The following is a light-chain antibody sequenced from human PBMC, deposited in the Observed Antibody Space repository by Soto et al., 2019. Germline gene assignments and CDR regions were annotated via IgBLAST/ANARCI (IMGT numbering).Light chain of an antibody. CDR1: SSNIGAGYD. CDR3: QSYDSSLSNSM. Sequence: QSVLTQSPSVSGAPGQRVTISCTGSSSNIGAGYDVHWYQQFPGTAPKLLIYGNNNRPSGVPDRFSGSKSGTSASLAITVLQAEDEADYYCQSYDSSLSNSMFGGGTKLTVL. CDR2: GNN. V-gene: IGLV1-40*01. J-gene: IGLJ3*02.